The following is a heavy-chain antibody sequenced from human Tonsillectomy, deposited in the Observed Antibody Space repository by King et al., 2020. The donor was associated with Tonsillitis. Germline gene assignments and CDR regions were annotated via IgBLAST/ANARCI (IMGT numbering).Heavy chain of an antibody. CDR1: GGSISSYY. J-gene: IGHJ4*01. Sequence: VQLQESGPGLVKPSETLSLTCTVSGGSISSYYWSWIRPPAGKGLEWIGRIYTSGSTNYNPSLKSRVTMSVDTSKNQFSLKLSSVTAADTAVYYCARDRRSGSEYYFDYWGHGTLVTVSS. CDR2: IYTSGST. CDR3: ARDRRSGSEYYFDY. D-gene: IGHD3-10*01. V-gene: IGHV4-4*07.